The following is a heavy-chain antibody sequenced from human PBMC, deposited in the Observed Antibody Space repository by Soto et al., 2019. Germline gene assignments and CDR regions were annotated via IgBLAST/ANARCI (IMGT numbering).Heavy chain of an antibody. J-gene: IGHJ6*03. Sequence: GASVKLSCKASGYTFTSYGISCVRQAPGQGLEWMGWISAYNGNTNYAQKLQGRVTMTTDTSTSTAYMELRSLRSDDTAVYYCARAYCSSTSCHSHSYYYMDVWGKGTTVPVSS. D-gene: IGHD2-2*01. CDR2: ISAYNGNT. CDR3: ARAYCSSTSCHSHSYYYMDV. CDR1: GYTFTSYG. V-gene: IGHV1-18*01.